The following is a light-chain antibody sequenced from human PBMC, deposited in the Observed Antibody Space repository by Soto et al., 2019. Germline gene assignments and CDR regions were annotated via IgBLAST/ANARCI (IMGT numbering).Light chain of an antibody. CDR2: DVS. V-gene: IGLV2-14*03. CDR3: AVYTSSDML. CDR1: NHDIGGYTY. Sequence: QSALTQPASVSGSPGQSITISCTGTNHDIGGYTYVSWYRHHPGKAPELLIYDVSNRPSGVSNRFSGSKSGSTASLTISRLQADDEAAYSCAVYTSSDMLFGGGTKLTVL. J-gene: IGLJ3*02.